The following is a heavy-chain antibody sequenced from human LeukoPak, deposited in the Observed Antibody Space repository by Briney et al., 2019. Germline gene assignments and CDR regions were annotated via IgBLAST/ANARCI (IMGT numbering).Heavy chain of an antibody. J-gene: IGHJ5*02. V-gene: IGHV3-74*01. Sequence: GGSLRLSCAASGFTFSSYWMHWVRQAPGKGLVWVSRINSDGSSTSYADSVKGRFTISRDNAKNSLYLQMNSLRAEDTAVYYCAREMTTVTTSSWFDPWGQGTLVTVSS. CDR3: AREMTTVTTSSWFDP. CDR2: INSDGSST. CDR1: GFTFSSYW. D-gene: IGHD4-17*01.